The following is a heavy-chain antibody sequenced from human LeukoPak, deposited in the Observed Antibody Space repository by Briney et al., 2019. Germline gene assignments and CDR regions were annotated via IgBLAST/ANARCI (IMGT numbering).Heavy chain of an antibody. CDR3: AKGGGSGWSFDY. CDR2: ISYDGSNK. CDR1: GFTFSSYG. J-gene: IGHJ4*02. D-gene: IGHD6-19*01. Sequence: GRSLRLSCAASGFTFSSYGMHWVRQAPGKGLEWVAVISYDGSNKYYADSVKGRFTISRDNSKNTLYLQMNSLRAEDTAVYYCAKGGGSGWSFDYWGQGTLVTVPS. V-gene: IGHV3-30*18.